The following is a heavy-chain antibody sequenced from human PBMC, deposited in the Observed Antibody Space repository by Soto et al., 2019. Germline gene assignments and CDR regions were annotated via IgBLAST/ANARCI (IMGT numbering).Heavy chain of an antibody. CDR1: GYTFTSYD. CDR2: MNPNSGNT. D-gene: IGHD7-27*01. V-gene: IGHV1-8*01. CDR3: ASLPWANYYCYGMDV. Sequence: QVQLVQSGAEVKKPGASVKVSCKASGYTFTSYDINWVRQATGQGLEWMGWMNPNSGNTGYAQKFQGRVTMTRNTTISTAYMKLSSLRSEDTAVYYCASLPWANYYCYGMDVWGQGTTVTVSS. J-gene: IGHJ6*02.